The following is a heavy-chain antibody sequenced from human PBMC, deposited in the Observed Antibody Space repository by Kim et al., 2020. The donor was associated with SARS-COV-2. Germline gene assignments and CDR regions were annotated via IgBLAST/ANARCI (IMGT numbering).Heavy chain of an antibody. CDR3: TTAPPKRVVGARGWFDP. Sequence: GGSLRLSCAASGFTFSNAWMSWVRQAPGKGLEWVGRIKSKTDGGTTDYAAPVKGRFTISRDDSKNTLYLQMNSLKTEDTAVYYCTTAPPKRVVGARGWFDPWGQGTLVTVSS. V-gene: IGHV3-15*01. D-gene: IGHD1-26*01. CDR2: IKSKTDGGTT. J-gene: IGHJ5*02. CDR1: GFTFSNAW.